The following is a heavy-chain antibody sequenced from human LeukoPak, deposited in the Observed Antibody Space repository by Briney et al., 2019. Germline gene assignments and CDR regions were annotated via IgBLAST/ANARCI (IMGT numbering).Heavy chain of an antibody. CDR3: GRPGGGYNYGPYDY. CDR2: IYPGDSDT. D-gene: IGHD5-18*01. CDR1: GYSFTSYW. V-gene: IGHV5-51*01. J-gene: IGHJ4*02. Sequence: GESLKISCKGSGYSFTSYWIAWVRQMPGKGLEGMGIIYPGDSDTRYSPSFQCQVTISADKSTSTAYLQWSRLKASDTAMYFCGRPGGGYNYGPYDYWGQGSLVTVSS.